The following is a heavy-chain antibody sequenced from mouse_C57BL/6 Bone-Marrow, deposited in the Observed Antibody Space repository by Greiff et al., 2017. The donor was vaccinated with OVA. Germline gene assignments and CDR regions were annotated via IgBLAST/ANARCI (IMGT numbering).Heavy chain of an antibody. CDR3: ARSGYYGSTSWYCDV. Sequence: QVQLQQPGAELVMPGASVKLSCKASGYTFTSYWMHWVKQRPGQGLEWIGEIDPSDSYTNYNQKFTGKSTLTVDKSSSTAYMPLSSLTSEDSAVYYCARSGYYGSTSWYCDVWGTGTTVTVAS. CDR2: IDPSDSYT. J-gene: IGHJ1*03. D-gene: IGHD1-1*01. CDR1: GYTFTSYW. V-gene: IGHV1-69*01.